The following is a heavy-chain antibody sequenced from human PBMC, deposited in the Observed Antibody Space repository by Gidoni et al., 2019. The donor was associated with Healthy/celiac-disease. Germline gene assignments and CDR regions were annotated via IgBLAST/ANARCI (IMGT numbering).Heavy chain of an antibody. CDR1: GGSISSYY. Sequence: QVQLQESGPGLVKPSETLSLTCTVSGGSISSYYWSWIRQPPGKGLEWIGYIYYSGSTNYNPSLKSRVTISVDTSKNQFSLKLSSVTAADTAVYYCARANLQTYYYGMDVWGQGTTVTVSS. V-gene: IGHV4-59*01. J-gene: IGHJ6*02. CDR2: IYYSGST. CDR3: ARANLQTYYYGMDV.